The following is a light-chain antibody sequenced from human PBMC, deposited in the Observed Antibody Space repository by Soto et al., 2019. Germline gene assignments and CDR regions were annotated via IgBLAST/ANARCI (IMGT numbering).Light chain of an antibody. CDR1: SSDVGAYNY. Sequence: QSVLTQPPSASGSPGQSVTISCIGTSSDVGAYNYVSWYQQHPGKVPKLMIYEVSKRPSGVPDRFSASKSGNTASLTVSGLQAEDEAVYYCCSYTRTSNHYFFGSGTKVTVL. J-gene: IGLJ1*01. CDR2: EVS. CDR3: CSYTRTSNHYF. V-gene: IGLV2-8*01.